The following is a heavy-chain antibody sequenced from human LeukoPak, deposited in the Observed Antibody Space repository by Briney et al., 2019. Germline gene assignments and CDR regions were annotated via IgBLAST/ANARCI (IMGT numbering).Heavy chain of an antibody. CDR2: IASAGDT. J-gene: IGHJ4*02. Sequence: GGSLRLSCAASGYTFRTYDMHWVRQTTGKGLEWVSSIASAGDTYYAGSVKGRFTISRENVKNSLYLQMNSLRDGDTAVYYCARLHGVYFDYWGQGTLVTVSS. D-gene: IGHD3-16*01. CDR1: GYTFRTYD. V-gene: IGHV3-13*01. CDR3: ARLHGVYFDY.